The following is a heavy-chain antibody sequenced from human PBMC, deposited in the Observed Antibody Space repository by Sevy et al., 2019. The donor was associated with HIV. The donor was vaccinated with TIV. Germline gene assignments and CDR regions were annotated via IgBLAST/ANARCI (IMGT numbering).Heavy chain of an antibody. CDR2: ISYDGSNK. D-gene: IGHD3-22*01. J-gene: IGHJ4*02. CDR3: ARVGGIVVVINTLDY. CDR1: GFTFSSYA. Sequence: GGSLRLSCAASGFTFSSYAMHWVRQAPGKGLEWVAVISYDGSNKYYADSVKGRFTISRDNSKNTLYLQMNSLRAEDTAVYYCARVGGIVVVINTLDYWGQGTLVTVSS. V-gene: IGHV3-30-3*01.